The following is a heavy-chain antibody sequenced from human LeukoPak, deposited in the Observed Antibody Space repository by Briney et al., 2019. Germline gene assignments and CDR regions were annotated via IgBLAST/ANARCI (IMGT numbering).Heavy chain of an antibody. Sequence: GGSLRVSCAASGFTFSGYAVSWVRQAPRKGLEWVSAISGVGGTYYADSVKGRFTISRDNLKNTLYLQMNSLRAEDTAVYYCAKTSGYYDSWGQGTLVTVSS. D-gene: IGHD3-22*01. J-gene: IGHJ5*01. CDR3: AKTSGYYDS. CDR1: GFTFSGYA. V-gene: IGHV3-23*01. CDR2: ISGVGGT.